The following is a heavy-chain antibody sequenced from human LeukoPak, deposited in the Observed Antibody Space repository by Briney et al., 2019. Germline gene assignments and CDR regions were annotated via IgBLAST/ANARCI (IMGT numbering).Heavy chain of an antibody. CDR1: GFTFSSYA. Sequence: GRSLRLSCAASGFTFSSYAMHWVRQAPGKGLEWVAVISYDGSNKYYADSVKGRFTISRDNSKNTLYLQMNSLRAEDTAVYYCARDQLGENWFDPWGQGTLVTVSS. D-gene: IGHD3-10*01. J-gene: IGHJ5*02. CDR3: ARDQLGENWFDP. V-gene: IGHV3-30-3*01. CDR2: ISYDGSNK.